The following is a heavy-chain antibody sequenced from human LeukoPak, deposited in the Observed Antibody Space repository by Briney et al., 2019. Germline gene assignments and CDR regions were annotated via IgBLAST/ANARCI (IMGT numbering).Heavy chain of an antibody. CDR3: ARQYYYDSSGYYEHFDY. CDR2: ISAYNGNT. CDR1: GYTFTSYG. D-gene: IGHD3-22*01. V-gene: IGHV1-18*01. Sequence: XCKAXGYTFTSYGISWVRQAPGQGLEWMGWISAYNGNTNYAQKLKGRVTMTTDTSTSTAYMELRSLRSDDTAVYYCARQYYYDSSGYYEHFDYWGQGTLVTVSS. J-gene: IGHJ4*02.